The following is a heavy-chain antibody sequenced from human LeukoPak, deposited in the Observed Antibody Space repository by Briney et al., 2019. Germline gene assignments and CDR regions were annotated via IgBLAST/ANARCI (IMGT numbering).Heavy chain of an antibody. V-gene: IGHV4-34*01. CDR3: ARITIFPPVYYYYGMDV. J-gene: IGHJ6*02. CDR2: INHSGST. CDR1: GGSFSAYY. Sequence: SETLSLTCAVYGGSFSAYYWSWIRQPPGKGLEWIGEINHSGSTNYNPSLKSRVTISVDTSKNQFSLRLSSVTAADTAVYYCARITIFPPVYYYYGMDVWGQGTTVTVSS. D-gene: IGHD3-9*01.